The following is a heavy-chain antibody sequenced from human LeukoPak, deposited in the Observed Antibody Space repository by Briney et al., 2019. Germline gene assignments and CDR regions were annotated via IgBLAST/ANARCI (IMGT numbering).Heavy chain of an antibody. CDR3: ARPRFSTSWYEFDP. CDR1: GGSISSSGYY. D-gene: IGHD6-13*01. J-gene: IGHJ5*02. CDR2: IRYSGST. Sequence: SETLSLTCTVSGGSISSSGYYWGWIRQPPGKGLEWIGSIRYSGSTYYNPSLKSRVTISVDTSKNQFSLKLSSVTAADTAVYYCARPRFSTSWYEFDPWGQGTLVTVSS. V-gene: IGHV4-39*01.